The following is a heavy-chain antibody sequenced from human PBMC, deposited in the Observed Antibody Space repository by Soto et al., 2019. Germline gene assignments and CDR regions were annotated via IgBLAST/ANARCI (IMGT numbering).Heavy chain of an antibody. CDR3: ARESVYGMDV. J-gene: IGHJ6*02. CDR2: ISPRSGST. Sequence: GASVQVSCKASGYTFNDYYIHWVRQAPGQGLEWMGWISPRSGSTSYAQKFQGRVTMTRDTSTSTVYMELSSLRSEDTAVYYCARESVYGMDVWGQGTTVTVSS. V-gene: IGHV1-46*02. D-gene: IGHD2-8*01. CDR1: GYTFNDYY.